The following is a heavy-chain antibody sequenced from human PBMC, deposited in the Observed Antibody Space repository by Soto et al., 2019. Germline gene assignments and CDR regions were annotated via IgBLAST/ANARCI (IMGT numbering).Heavy chain of an antibody. D-gene: IGHD1-1*01. Sequence: EVQLVESGGGLVKPGGSLRLSCAASGFTFRNAWMSWVRQAPGKGLEWVGRIKSETNGGTTDYTAPVKGRFTISRDESRNTLYLQMTSLNTEATAVYYCTTGGLGTWGQGTMVSVSS. CDR1: GFTFRNAW. CDR3: TTGGLGT. V-gene: IGHV3-15*01. J-gene: IGHJ3*01. CDR2: IKSETNGGTT.